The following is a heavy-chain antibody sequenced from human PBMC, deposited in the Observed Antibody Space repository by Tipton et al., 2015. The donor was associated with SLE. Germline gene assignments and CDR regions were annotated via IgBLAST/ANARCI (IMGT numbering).Heavy chain of an antibody. CDR2: IIPIFGTA. J-gene: IGHJ4*02. Sequence: QSGAEVKKPGSSVKVSCKASGGTFSSYALSWVRQAPGQGLEWMGGIIPIFGTANYAQKLQGRVTMTTDTSTNTAYMELRSLRSDDTAVYYCAIAVAGTLFFDYWGQGTLVTVSS. CDR3: AIAVAGTLFFDY. CDR1: GGTFSSYA. V-gene: IGHV1-69*05. D-gene: IGHD6-19*01.